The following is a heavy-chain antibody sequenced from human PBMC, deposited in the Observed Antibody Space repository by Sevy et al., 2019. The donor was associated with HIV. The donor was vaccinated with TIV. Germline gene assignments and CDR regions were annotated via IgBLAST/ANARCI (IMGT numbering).Heavy chain of an antibody. J-gene: IGHJ6*02. V-gene: IGHV3-15*01. D-gene: IGHD2-8*02. Sequence: GSLRLSCAASGFTFTYAWMTWVRQAPGKGLEWGGRIKSKPDGGTIDYAAPVKGRFTISRDDSKNTLYLQMNSLKTEDTGVYYCSTDPIIVLLVTDGMDVWGQGTTVTVSS. CDR1: GFTFTYAW. CDR2: IKSKPDGGTI. CDR3: STDPIIVLLVTDGMDV.